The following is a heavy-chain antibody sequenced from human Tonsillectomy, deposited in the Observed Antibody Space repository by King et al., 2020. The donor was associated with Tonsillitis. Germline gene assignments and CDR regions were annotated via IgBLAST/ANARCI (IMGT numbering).Heavy chain of an antibody. CDR2: IDWDEDE. CDR1: VFSLSTSGMR. Sequence: VTLKESGPALGKPTQTLTLTSTFSVFSLSTSGMRLNWLCQPPGKALQWLARIDWDEDEFYSTSRKTRLTISTDTSKNQMFLTMTNMDPVDTATYFCARGFGGYSFDFWGQGTLVTVSS. D-gene: IGHD4-11*01. CDR3: ARGFGGYSFDF. J-gene: IGHJ4*02. V-gene: IGHV2-70*04.